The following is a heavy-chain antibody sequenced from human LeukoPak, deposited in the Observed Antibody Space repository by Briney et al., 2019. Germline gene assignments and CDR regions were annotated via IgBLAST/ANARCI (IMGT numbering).Heavy chain of an antibody. CDR2: IIPIFGTA. V-gene: IGHV1-69*05. D-gene: IGHD3-22*01. CDR1: GGTFSSYA. J-gene: IGHJ4*02. CDR3: ARANYYDSSGYYYPFDY. Sequence: SVKVSCKASGGTFSSYAISWVRQAPGQGLEWMGGIIPIFGTANYAQKFQGRVTITTDESTSTACMELSSLRSEDTAVYYCARANYYDSSGYYYPFDYWGQGTLVTVSS.